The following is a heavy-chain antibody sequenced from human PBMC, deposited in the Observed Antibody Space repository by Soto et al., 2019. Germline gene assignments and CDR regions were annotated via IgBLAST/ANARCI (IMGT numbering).Heavy chain of an antibody. Sequence: PSETLSHTCTVSGGSISSYYWSWIRQPPGKGLEWIGYIYYSGSINYNPSLKSRVTISVDTSKNQFSPKLTSVTAADAAVYYCARGISSSWYSYWGQGTLVTVSS. CDR1: GGSISSYY. V-gene: IGHV4-59*01. CDR3: ARGISSSWYSY. J-gene: IGHJ4*02. CDR2: IYYSGSI. D-gene: IGHD6-13*01.